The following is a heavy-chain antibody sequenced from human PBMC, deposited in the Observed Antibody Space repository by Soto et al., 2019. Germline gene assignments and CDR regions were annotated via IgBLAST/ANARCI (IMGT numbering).Heavy chain of an antibody. Sequence: QVQLVQSGAEVKKPGSSLRVSCKASGDTFNFYTINWVRQAPGLGLEWLGRIIPYLSVSNYAQKFQGRVTITADKSTITADMEVRRLRSEDTAMYYCATSFGSGYRAFDYWGQGALVTVSS. CDR2: IIPYLSVS. J-gene: IGHJ4*02. D-gene: IGHD3-10*01. CDR1: GDTFNFYT. V-gene: IGHV1-69*02. CDR3: ATSFGSGYRAFDY.